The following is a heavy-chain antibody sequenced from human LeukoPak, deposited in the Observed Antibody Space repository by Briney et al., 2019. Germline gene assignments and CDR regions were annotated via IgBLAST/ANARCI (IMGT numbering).Heavy chain of an antibody. V-gene: IGHV3-20*04. CDR1: GFTFADYG. CDR2: INWSGGST. Sequence: GESLKISCAASGFTFADYGMSWVRQAPGKGLEWVSGINWSGGSTSYADSVKGRFTISRDNAKNALYLQMSSLRAEDTALYYCARVCGADSTGGQGTLVTVSS. D-gene: IGHD1-26*01. CDR3: ARVCGADST. J-gene: IGHJ4*02.